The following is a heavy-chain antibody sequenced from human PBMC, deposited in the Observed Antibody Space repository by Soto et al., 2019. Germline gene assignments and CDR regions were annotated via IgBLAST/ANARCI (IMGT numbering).Heavy chain of an antibody. CDR2: ISYDGSNK. V-gene: IGHV3-30-3*01. CDR3: ARATYYDFCDY. D-gene: IGHD3-3*01. J-gene: IGHJ4*02. Sequence: GGSLRLSCAASGFTFSSYAMHWVRQAPGKGLEWVAVISYDGSNKYYADSVKGRFTISRDNSKNTLYLQMSSLRAEDTAVYYCARATYYDFCDYWGQGTLVTVSS. CDR1: GFTFSSYA.